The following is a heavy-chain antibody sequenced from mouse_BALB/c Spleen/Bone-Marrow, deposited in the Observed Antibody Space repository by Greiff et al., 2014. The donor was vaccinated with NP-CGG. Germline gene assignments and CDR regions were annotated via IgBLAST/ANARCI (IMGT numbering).Heavy chain of an antibody. Sequence: VQLQQSGPELVKPGASVKISCKASGYAFSSSWMNWVKQRPGQGLEWIGRIYPGDGDTNYNGKFKGKATLTADKSSSTAYMQLSSLTSVDPAVYFCARDYGSSYGGVDYWGQGTTLTVSS. CDR3: ARDYGSSYGGVDY. V-gene: IGHV1-82*01. J-gene: IGHJ2*01. CDR2: IYPGDGDT. CDR1: GYAFSSSW. D-gene: IGHD1-1*01.